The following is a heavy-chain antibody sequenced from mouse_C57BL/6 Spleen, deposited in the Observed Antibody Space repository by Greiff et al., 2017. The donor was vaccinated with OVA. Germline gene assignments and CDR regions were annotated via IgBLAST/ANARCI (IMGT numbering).Heavy chain of an antibody. CDR1: GFTFSSYA. D-gene: IGHD1-1*01. Sequence: EVQVVESGEGLVKPGGSLKLSCAASGFTFSSYAMSWVRQTPEQRLEWIAYISSGGDYINYADTVKGRSTISRDNARNTLYLQMSSLKSEDTAMYYCTRSYYGSSYRYFDVWGTGTTVTVSA. CDR3: TRSYYGSSYRYFDV. CDR2: ISSGGDYI. V-gene: IGHV5-9-1*02. J-gene: IGHJ1*03.